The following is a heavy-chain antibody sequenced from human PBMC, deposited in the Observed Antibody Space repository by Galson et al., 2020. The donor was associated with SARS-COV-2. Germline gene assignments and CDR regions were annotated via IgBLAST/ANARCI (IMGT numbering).Heavy chain of an antibody. J-gene: IGHJ4*01. Sequence: ASETLSLTCIVSSGFIDSTSYYWGWIRQPPGKGLEWIGSIYFNGRTFYNPSLLSRVSMSIDTSKDQFSLRVTTVTAADTGLYFCARKTSTYDVWGPGAQVTVS. CDR1: SGFIDSTSYY. V-gene: IGHV4-39*07. CDR2: IYFNGRT. CDR3: ARKTSTYDV. D-gene: IGHD5-12*01.